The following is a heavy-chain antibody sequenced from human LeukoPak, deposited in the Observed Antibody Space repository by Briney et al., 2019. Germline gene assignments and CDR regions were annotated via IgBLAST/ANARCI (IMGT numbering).Heavy chain of an antibody. CDR1: GFTFSSYW. CDR2: IKQDGSEK. D-gene: IGHD2-2*02. J-gene: IGHJ6*02. Sequence: GGSLRLSCAASGFTFSSYWMSWVRQAPGKGLEWVANIKQDGSEKYYADSVKGRFTISRDNSKNTLYLQMNSLRAEDTAVYYCARDQYTTYYYYGMDVWGQGTTVTVSS. V-gene: IGHV3-7*01. CDR3: ARDQYTTYYYYGMDV.